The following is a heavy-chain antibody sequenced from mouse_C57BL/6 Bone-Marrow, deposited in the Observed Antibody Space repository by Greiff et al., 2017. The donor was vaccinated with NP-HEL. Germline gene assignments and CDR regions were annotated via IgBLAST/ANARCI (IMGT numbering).Heavy chain of an antibody. J-gene: IGHJ1*03. Sequence: VHLVESGAELARPGASVKLSCKASGYTFTSYGISWVKQSTGQGLEWIGEIYPRSGNTYYNEKFKGKATLTADKSSSTAYMELRSLTSEDSAVYFCARLWYHWYFDVWGTGTTVTVSS. V-gene: IGHV1-81*01. CDR1: GYTFTSYG. CDR2: IYPRSGNT. D-gene: IGHD2-1*01. CDR3: ARLWYHWYFDV.